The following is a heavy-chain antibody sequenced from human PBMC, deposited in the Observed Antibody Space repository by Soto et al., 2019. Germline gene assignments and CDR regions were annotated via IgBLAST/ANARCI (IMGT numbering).Heavy chain of an antibody. CDR2: IYYSGST. V-gene: IGHV4-31*03. D-gene: IGHD6-13*01. CDR3: ASQQLVHYYYGMDV. Sequence: SETLSLTCTVSGDSISSGGYYWSWIRQHPGKGLEWIGYIYYSGSTYYNPSLKSRVIISVDTSKNQFSLKLSSVTAADTAVYYCASQQLVHYYYGMDVWGQGTTVTVSS. J-gene: IGHJ6*02. CDR1: GDSISSGGYY.